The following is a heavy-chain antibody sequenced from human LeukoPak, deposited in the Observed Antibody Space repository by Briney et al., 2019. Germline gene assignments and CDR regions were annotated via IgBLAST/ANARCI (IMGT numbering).Heavy chain of an antibody. CDR3: ARYQLPSPGAFDI. J-gene: IGHJ3*02. D-gene: IGHD2-2*01. CDR1: GYTFTSYD. V-gene: IGHV1-8*03. Sequence: ASVKVSCKASGYTFTSYDINWVRQATGQGLEWMGWMNPNSGNTGYAQKFQGRVTITRNTSISTAYMELSSLRSEDTAVYYCARYQLPSPGAFDIWGQGTMVTVSS. CDR2: MNPNSGNT.